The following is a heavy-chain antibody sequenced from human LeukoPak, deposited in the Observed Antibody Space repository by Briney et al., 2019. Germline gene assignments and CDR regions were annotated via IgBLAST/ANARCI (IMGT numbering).Heavy chain of an antibody. CDR1: GFTFNNYW. CDR3: ARGGFTTSWYWVN. V-gene: IGHV3-7*04. Sequence: GGSLRLSCAASGFTFNNYWMTWVRQAPGKGLEWGANIKQDGSEKKYVDSVKGRFTISRDNAMDSLYLQMNSLRAEDTAVYYCARGGFTTSWYWVNWGQGTLVTVSS. CDR2: IKQDGSEK. J-gene: IGHJ4*02. D-gene: IGHD6-13*01.